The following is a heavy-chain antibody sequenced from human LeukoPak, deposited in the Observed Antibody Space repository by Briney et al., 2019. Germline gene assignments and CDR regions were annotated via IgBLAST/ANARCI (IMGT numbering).Heavy chain of an antibody. Sequence: SETLSLTCTVSGGSIGTYYWSCIRQPPGKGLEWIGNIYYSGSTNYNPSLKSRVTISVDTSKNQFSLKLSSVTAADTAVYYCARGAAAAGGYWGQGTLVTVSS. CDR2: IYYSGST. J-gene: IGHJ4*02. CDR3: ARGAAAAGGY. CDR1: GGSIGTYY. D-gene: IGHD6-13*01. V-gene: IGHV4-59*01.